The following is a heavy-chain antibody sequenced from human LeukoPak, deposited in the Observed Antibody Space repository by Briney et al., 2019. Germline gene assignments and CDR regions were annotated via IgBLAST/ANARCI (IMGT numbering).Heavy chain of an antibody. Sequence: SETLSLTCTVSGGSISSSSYYWGWIRQPPGKGLEWIGSIYYSGSTYYNPSLKSRVTISVDTSKNQFSLKLSSVTAADTAVYYCARGLEWLPLDYWGQGTLVTVSS. D-gene: IGHD3-3*01. CDR2: IYYSGST. CDR3: ARGLEWLPLDY. CDR1: GGSISSSSYY. V-gene: IGHV4-39*01. J-gene: IGHJ4*02.